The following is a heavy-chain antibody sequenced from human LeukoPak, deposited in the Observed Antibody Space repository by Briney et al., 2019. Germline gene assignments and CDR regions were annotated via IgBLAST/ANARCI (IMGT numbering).Heavy chain of an antibody. CDR2: ISYDGSNK. D-gene: IGHD6-19*01. CDR3: AKDRYSSGWYGMDV. V-gene: IGHV3-30*18. J-gene: IGHJ6*02. CDR1: GFTFSSYG. Sequence: GGSLRLSCAASGFTFSSYGMHWVRQAPGKGLEWVAVISYDGSNKYYADSVKGRFTISRDNSKNTLYLQMNSLRAEDTAVYYCAKDRYSSGWYGMDVWGQGTTVTVSS.